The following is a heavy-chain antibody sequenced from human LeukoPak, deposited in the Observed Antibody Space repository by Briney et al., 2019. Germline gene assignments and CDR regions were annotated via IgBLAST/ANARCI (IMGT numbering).Heavy chain of an antibody. CDR1: GYTFSQYS. V-gene: IGHV3-23*01. CDR2: VDGLSETI. D-gene: IGHD2-2*01. Sequence: PGGSLRLSCVASGYTFSQYSMNWVRQSPGKGLEWLSAVDGLSETIYYADSVKGRFTIPRDNSKNTLYLQMNSLRAEDTAVYYCAKNDRDIVVVPAATNDYWGQGTLVTVSS. J-gene: IGHJ4*02. CDR3: AKNDRDIVVVPAATNDY.